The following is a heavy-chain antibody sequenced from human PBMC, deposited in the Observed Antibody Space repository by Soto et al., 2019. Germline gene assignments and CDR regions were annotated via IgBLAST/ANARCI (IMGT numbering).Heavy chain of an antibody. CDR2: ISHSGST. V-gene: IGHV4-59*01. CDR1: GGSMSNYY. D-gene: IGHD3-10*01. CDR3: MRSHGAY. Sequence: SETLSLTCTVSGGSMSNYYWAWIRQPPGKGLEWIGYISHSGSTKYNPSLKSRVTISVDTSKNQFPLNLNSVTAADTAVYYCMRSHGAYWGQGTLVTVSS. J-gene: IGHJ4*02.